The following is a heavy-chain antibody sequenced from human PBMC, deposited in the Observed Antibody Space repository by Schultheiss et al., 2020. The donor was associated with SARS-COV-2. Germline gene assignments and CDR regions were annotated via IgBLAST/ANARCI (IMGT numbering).Heavy chain of an antibody. Sequence: SETLSLTCAVSVGSFTGHYWTWIRQPPGKGLEWIGEIRHMGYTNYNPSLKSRVTLSVDTSKKQFSLRLSSVTAADTAVYYCARTQEMATSIDYWGQGTLVTVSS. V-gene: IGHV4-34*01. CDR2: IRHMGYT. CDR1: VGSFTGHY. CDR3: ARTQEMATSIDY. J-gene: IGHJ4*02. D-gene: IGHD5-24*01.